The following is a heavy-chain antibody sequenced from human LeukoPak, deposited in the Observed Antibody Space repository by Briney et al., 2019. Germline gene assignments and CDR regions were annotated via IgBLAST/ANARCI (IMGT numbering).Heavy chain of an antibody. J-gene: IGHJ4*02. CDR1: GFTFRRYA. CDR2: ISGSDGST. V-gene: IGHV3-23*01. D-gene: IGHD6-13*01. Sequence: PGGSLRLSCAASGFTFRRYAMSWVRQAPGKRLEWVSAISGSDGSTYYADSVRGRFTISRDNSKNTLYLHINSVRAEDTAVYYCAKEKPYSSSRTLYYFDYWGQGTVVIVSS. CDR3: AKEKPYSSSRTLYYFDY.